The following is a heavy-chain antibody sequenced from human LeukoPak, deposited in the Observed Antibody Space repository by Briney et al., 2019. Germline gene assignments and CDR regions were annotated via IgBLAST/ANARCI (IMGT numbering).Heavy chain of an antibody. Sequence: GGSLRLSXAASGFIFSNYGMHWVRQAPGKGLEWVSFIRYDGSHKQYADSVKGRFTISRENSKKTLYLQMNSLRPEDTAMYYCAKDLLKEGSYGSGIDWFDPWGQGAQVTVSS. CDR2: IRYDGSHK. D-gene: IGHD3-10*01. CDR3: AKDLLKEGSYGSGIDWFDP. J-gene: IGHJ5*02. CDR1: GFIFSNYG. V-gene: IGHV3-30*02.